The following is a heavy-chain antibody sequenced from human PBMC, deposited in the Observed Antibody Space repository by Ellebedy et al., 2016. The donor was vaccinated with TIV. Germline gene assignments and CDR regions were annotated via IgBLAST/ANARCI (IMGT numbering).Heavy chain of an antibody. CDR1: GFTFSNYG. D-gene: IGHD3-22*01. CDR3: ARDPYSFDSSGYYFDY. Sequence: GGSLRRSXAASGFTFSNYGMHWVRQAPGKGLEWVAGIWYDGSNRNYADSVKGRFTISRDNSKNTLYLQMNSLRAEDTAVYYCARDPYSFDSSGYYFDYWGQGTLVTVSS. J-gene: IGHJ4*02. V-gene: IGHV3-33*01. CDR2: IWYDGSNR.